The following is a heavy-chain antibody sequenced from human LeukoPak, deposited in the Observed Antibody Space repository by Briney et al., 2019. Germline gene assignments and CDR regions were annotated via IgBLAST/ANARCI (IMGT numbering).Heavy chain of an antibody. J-gene: IGHJ6*02. V-gene: IGHV1-58*02. CDR2: IFVGSGNT. CDR1: GFTFTSSA. Sequence: GTSVKVSCKASGFTFTSSAMQGVRQARGQRLEWIGWIFVGSGNTNYAQKFQERVTITRDMSTSTAYMELSSLRSEDTAVYYCAAAYGGNSAYSYGMDVWGQGTTVTVSS. CDR3: AAAYGGNSAYSYGMDV. D-gene: IGHD4-23*01.